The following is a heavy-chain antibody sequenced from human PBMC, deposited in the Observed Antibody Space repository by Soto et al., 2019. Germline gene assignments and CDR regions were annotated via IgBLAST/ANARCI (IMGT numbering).Heavy chain of an antibody. D-gene: IGHD1-26*01. CDR3: AREGVGATFDY. CDR1: GFPFGTYW. J-gene: IGHJ4*02. CDR2: INGAGSSI. Sequence: GSLRLSCAASGFPFGTYWMHWVRQVPGKGLVWVSRINGAGSSITYADSVKGRFTISRDNAKNTLFLQMNSLRAEDTAVYYCAREGVGATFDYWGQGTLVTVSS. V-gene: IGHV3-74*01.